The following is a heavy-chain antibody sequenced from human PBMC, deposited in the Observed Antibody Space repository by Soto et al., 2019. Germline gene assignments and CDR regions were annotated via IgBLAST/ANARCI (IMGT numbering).Heavy chain of an antibody. D-gene: IGHD4-17*01. CDR3: ARATTLTTRIAFDI. CDR1: GYTFTSYG. CDR2: ISAYNGNT. Sequence: ASVKVSCKASGYTFTSYGISWVRQAPGQGLEWMGWISAYNGNTNYAQKLQGRVTMTTDTSTSTAYMELRSLRSDDTAVYYCARATTLTTRIAFDIWGQGTMVTVSS. J-gene: IGHJ3*02. V-gene: IGHV1-18*01.